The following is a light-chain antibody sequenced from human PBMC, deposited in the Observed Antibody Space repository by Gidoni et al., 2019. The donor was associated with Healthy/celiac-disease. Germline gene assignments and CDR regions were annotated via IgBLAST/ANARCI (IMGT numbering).Light chain of an antibody. CDR2: DDS. CDR3: QVGDSSSDQYV. J-gene: IGLJ1*01. V-gene: IGLV3-21*03. CDR1: NIGSKR. Sequence: SYVLTQPPSVSVAAGKTARITCGGNNIGSKRVHWYQQEPGQAPVLVVYDDSDRPSGIPARFSGTNSGNTATLTMSRVEAGDEADYYCQVGDSSSDQYVFGTGTKVTVL.